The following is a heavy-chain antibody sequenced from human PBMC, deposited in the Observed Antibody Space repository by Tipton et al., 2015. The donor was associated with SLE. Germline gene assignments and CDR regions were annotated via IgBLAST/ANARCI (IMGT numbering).Heavy chain of an antibody. V-gene: IGHV3-23*01. CDR1: GFTFSSYA. CDR3: AKTSTAAAIGFHLGY. CDR2: ISGSGGST. D-gene: IGHD2-2*02. J-gene: IGHJ4*02. Sequence: SLRLSCAASGFTFSSYAMSWVRQAPGKGLEWVSGISGSGGSTYYADSVKGRFTISRDNSKNALSLQMNSLRAEDTAVYYYAKTSTAAAIGFHLGYWGQGTLFTVSS.